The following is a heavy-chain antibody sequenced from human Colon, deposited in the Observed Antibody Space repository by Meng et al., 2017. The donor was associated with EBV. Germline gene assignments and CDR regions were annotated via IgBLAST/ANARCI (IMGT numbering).Heavy chain of an antibody. CDR2: IYHSGST. V-gene: IGHV4-4*02. CDR3: ARVGAYCGGDCYHPR. Sequence: QVQSQEAVQGLGKPSGTLSPTCAVSGGSRSSRNWWSWVRQPPGKGLEWIGEIYHSGSTNYNPSLKSRVTISVDESKNQFSLRLSSVTAADTAVYYCARVGAYCGGDCYHPRWGQGTLVTVSS. CDR1: GGSRSSRNW. D-gene: IGHD2-21*02. J-gene: IGHJ4*02.